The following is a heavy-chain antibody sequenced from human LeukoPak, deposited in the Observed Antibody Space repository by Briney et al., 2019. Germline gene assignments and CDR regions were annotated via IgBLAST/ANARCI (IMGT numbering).Heavy chain of an antibody. CDR1: GFTFSSYA. Sequence: GGSLRLSCAASGFTFSSYAMSWVRQAPGKGLEWVSAISGSGGSTYYADSVKGRFTISRDNPKNTLYLQMNSLRAEDTAVYYCAGMITFGGVIVTSSPYFDYWGQGTLVTVSS. CDR3: AGMITFGGVIVTSSPYFDY. J-gene: IGHJ4*02. CDR2: ISGSGGST. V-gene: IGHV3-23*01. D-gene: IGHD3-16*02.